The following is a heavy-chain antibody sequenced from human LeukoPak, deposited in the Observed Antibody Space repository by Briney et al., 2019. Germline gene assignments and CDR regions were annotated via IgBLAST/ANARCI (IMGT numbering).Heavy chain of an antibody. CDR1: GGSISRSTYY. CDR3: ARTHIRSPLAGFDY. V-gene: IGHV4-39*01. CDR2: IYYSGST. Sequence: SETLSLTCTVSGGSISRSTYYWGWIRQPPGKGLEWIGSIYYSGSTHYNPSLKSRVTISVDTSKNQFSLNLSSVTAADTAVFYCARTHIRSPLAGFDYWGRGTLVTVSS. J-gene: IGHJ4*02.